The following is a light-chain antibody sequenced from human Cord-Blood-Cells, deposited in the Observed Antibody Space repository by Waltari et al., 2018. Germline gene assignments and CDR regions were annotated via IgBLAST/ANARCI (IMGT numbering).Light chain of an antibody. Sequence: QSALTQPASVSGSPGQSITISCTGTSSNVGGYNYVSWYQQHPGKAPKLMIYEVSNRPSGVSNRFSGSKSGNPASLTISGLQAEDEADYYCSSYTSSSTPHVFGTGTKVTVL. CDR1: SSNVGGYNY. V-gene: IGLV2-14*01. CDR3: SSYTSSSTPHV. CDR2: EVS. J-gene: IGLJ1*01.